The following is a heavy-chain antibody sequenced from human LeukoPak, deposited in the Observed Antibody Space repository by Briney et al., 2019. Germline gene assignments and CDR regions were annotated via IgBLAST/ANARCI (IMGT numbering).Heavy chain of an antibody. V-gene: IGHV3-23*01. CDR1: GFTFSSYA. J-gene: IGHJ4*02. Sequence: GGSLRLSCAASGFTFSSYAMSWVRQAPGKGLEWVSAISGSGGSTYYADSVKSRFTISRDNSKNTLYLQMNSLRAEDTAVYYCAKDRGQWLVRYFDYWGQGTLVTVSS. CDR2: ISGSGGST. D-gene: IGHD6-19*01. CDR3: AKDRGQWLVRYFDY.